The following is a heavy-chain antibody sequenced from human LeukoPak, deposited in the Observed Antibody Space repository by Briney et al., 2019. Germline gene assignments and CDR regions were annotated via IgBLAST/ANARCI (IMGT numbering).Heavy chain of an antibody. D-gene: IGHD3-10*01. CDR3: ARDWNLKGEDY. CDR1: GFTFSSYD. J-gene: IGHJ4*02. Sequence: GGSLRLSCAASGFTFSSYDMNWVRQAPGKGLEWVSSISSSSRYIYYADSVKGRFTISRDNAQNSLYLQMNSLRAEDTAVYYCARDWNLKGEDYWGQGTLITVSS. V-gene: IGHV3-21*01. CDR2: ISSSSRYI.